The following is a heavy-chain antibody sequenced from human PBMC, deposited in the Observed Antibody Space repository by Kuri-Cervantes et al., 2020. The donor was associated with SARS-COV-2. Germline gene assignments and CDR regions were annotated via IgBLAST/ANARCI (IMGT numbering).Heavy chain of an antibody. V-gene: IGHV4-39*01. CDR3: ASPRTDGYKLIPDPGWSFGP. CDR2: IYYSGST. Sequence: SETLSLTCTVSGGSISSSSYYWGWIRQPPGKGLEWIGSIYYSGSTYYNPSLKSRVTISVDTSKNLFSLKLSSVTAADTAVYYCASPRTDGYKLIPDPGWSFGPWGQGTLVNVSS. D-gene: IGHD5-24*01. CDR1: GGSISSSSYY. J-gene: IGHJ5*02.